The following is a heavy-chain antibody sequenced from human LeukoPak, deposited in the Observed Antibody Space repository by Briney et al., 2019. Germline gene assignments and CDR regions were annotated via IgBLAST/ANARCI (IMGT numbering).Heavy chain of an antibody. CDR1: GFTVSNNY. V-gene: IGHV3-7*01. D-gene: IGHD3-9*01. Sequence: GGSLRLSCAASGFTVSNNYMNWVRQAPGKGLEWVANIKQDGSEKYYVDSVKGRFTISRDNAKNSLYLQMNSLRAEDTAVYYCARVHVDDILTAFSAIWDYWGQGTLVTVSS. CDR2: IKQDGSEK. CDR3: ARVHVDDILTAFSAIWDY. J-gene: IGHJ4*02.